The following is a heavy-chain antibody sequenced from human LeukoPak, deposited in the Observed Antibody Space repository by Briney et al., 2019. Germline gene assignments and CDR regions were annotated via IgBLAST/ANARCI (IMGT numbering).Heavy chain of an antibody. CDR1: GYSFTTYW. Sequence: GDSLKISCKRSGYSFTTYWIGWVRQMPGKGLEWMGIIYPGDSDTRYSPSFQGQVTISADKSISTAYLQWSSLKASDTAMYYCARQTKLGYYYYGVDVWGQGTTVTVSS. D-gene: IGHD7-27*01. CDR2: IYPGDSDT. V-gene: IGHV5-51*01. CDR3: ARQTKLGYYYYGVDV. J-gene: IGHJ6*02.